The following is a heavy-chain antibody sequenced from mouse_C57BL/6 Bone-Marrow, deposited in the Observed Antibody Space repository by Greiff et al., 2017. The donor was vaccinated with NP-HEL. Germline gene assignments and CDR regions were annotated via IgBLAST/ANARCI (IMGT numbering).Heavy chain of an antibody. CDR3: AKGGSSGPFAY. V-gene: IGHV2-4*01. CDR1: GFSLTSYG. Sequence: VQGVESGPGLVQPSQSLSITCTVSGFSLTSYGVHWVRQPPGKGLEWLGVIWSGGSTDYNAAFISRLSISKDNSKSQVFFKMNSLQADDTAIYYCAKGGSSGPFAYWGQGTLVTVSA. CDR2: IWSGGST. D-gene: IGHD3-2*02. J-gene: IGHJ3*01.